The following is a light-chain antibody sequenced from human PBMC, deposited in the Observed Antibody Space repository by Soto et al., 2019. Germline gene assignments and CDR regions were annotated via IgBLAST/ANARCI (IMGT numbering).Light chain of an antibody. J-gene: IGKJ1*01. V-gene: IGKV3-20*01. CDR1: QRVTNSY. CDR3: HQYGTSPRT. Sequence: EIVLSQSPDTLSLSPGERATLSCRASQRVTNSYFAWYQQKPGQAPRLLIFGASSRATGIADRFSGSGSGADFTLTISSLEPEDFALYCCHQYGTSPRTFGPGTKVEF. CDR2: GAS.